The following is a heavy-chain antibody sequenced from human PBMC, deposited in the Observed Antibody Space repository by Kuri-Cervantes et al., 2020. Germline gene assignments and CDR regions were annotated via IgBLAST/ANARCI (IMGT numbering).Heavy chain of an antibody. D-gene: IGHD6-13*01. CDR2: ISYDGSNK. CDR1: GFTFSSYA. CDR3: ARDLLRAAAGTLDY. Sequence: GGSLRLSCAASGFTFSSYAMHWVRQAPGKGLEWVAVISYDGSNKYYADSVKGRLTISRDNSKNTLYLQMNSLRAEDTAVYYCARDLLRAAAGTLDYWGQGTLVTVSS. J-gene: IGHJ4*02. V-gene: IGHV3-30-3*01.